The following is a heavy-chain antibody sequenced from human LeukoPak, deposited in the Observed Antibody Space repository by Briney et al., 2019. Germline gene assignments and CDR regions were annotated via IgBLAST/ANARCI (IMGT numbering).Heavy chain of an antibody. CDR3: ARDYWWNYDY. CDR1: GFTFSSYD. V-gene: IGHV3-30-3*01. CDR2: ISKDGSDK. D-gene: IGHD1-7*01. J-gene: IGHJ4*02. Sequence: GGSLRLSCAASGFTFSSYDMHWVRQAPGKGLEWVAVISKDGSDKYYPGSVRGRFTISRDNSKNTIYLQMDSLRAEDTAIYYCARDYWWNYDYWGQGTLVTVSS.